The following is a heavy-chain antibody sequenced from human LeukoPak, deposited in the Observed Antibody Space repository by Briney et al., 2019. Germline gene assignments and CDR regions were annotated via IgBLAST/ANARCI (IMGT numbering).Heavy chain of an antibody. CDR2: IIPIFGTA. D-gene: IGHD3-22*01. Sequence: GASVKVSCKASGGTFSSYAISWVRQAPGQGLEWMGGIIPIFGTANYAQKFQGRVTITTDESTSTAYMELSSLRSEDTAVYYCARGGYDSSGYYFGRNYYYYMDVWGKGTTVTVSS. CDR1: GGTFSSYA. CDR3: ARGGYDSSGYYFGRNYYYYMDV. J-gene: IGHJ6*03. V-gene: IGHV1-69*05.